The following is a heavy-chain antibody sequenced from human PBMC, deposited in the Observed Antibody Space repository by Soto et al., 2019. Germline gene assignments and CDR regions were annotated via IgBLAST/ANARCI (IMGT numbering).Heavy chain of an antibody. CDR3: AKGITGPKGYDSSGYYSGLDY. Sequence: SVKVSCKASGYTFTIYYMHCVVRSALRWREGMGIINPSGGSTSYAQKFQGRVTMTRDTSTSTVYMELSSLRSEDTAVYYCAKGITGPKGYDSSGYYSGLDYWGQGTLVTVSS. V-gene: IGHV1-46*01. CDR2: INPSGGST. CDR1: GYTFTIYY. D-gene: IGHD3-22*01. J-gene: IGHJ4*02.